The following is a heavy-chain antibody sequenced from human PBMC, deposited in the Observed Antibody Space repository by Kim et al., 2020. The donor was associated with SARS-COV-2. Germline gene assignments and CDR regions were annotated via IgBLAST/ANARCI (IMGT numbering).Heavy chain of an antibody. Sequence: SETLSLTCTVSGGSISSYYWSWIRQPPGKGLEWIGYIYYSGSTNYNPSLKSRVTISVDTSKNQFSLKLSSVTAADTAVYYCARGIGADFDLWGRGTLVTV. D-gene: IGHD3-10*01. CDR1: GGSISSYY. V-gene: IGHV4-59*01. J-gene: IGHJ2*01. CDR3: ARGIGADFDL. CDR2: IYYSGST.